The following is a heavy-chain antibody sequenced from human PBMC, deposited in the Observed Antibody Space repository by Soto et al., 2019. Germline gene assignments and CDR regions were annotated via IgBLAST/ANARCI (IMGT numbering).Heavy chain of an antibody. CDR2: IKSKTDGGTT. CDR3: TTLGGRQWLVDLYY. CDR1: GFTFSNAW. J-gene: IGHJ4*02. Sequence: PGGSLRLSCAASGFTFSNAWMNWVRQAPGKGLEWVGRIKSKTDGGTTDYAAPVKGRFTISRDDSKNTLYLQMNSLKTEDTAVYYYTTLGGRQWLVDLYYWGQGTLVTVSS. D-gene: IGHD6-19*01. V-gene: IGHV3-15*07.